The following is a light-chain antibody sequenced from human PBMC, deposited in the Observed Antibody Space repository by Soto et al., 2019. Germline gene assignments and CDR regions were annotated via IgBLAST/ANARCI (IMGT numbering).Light chain of an antibody. CDR2: DAS. CDR1: HSVTTH. CDR3: QQRSDSIT. V-gene: IGKV3-11*01. J-gene: IGKJ5*01. Sequence: EIVFTQSPATLSLSPGERSTLSCRASHSVTTHLAWFQQRPGQTPRLLIYDASTRAPGIPARFSGRGSGADFTLTISSLEPEDFAVYYCQQRSDSITFGQGTRLEIK.